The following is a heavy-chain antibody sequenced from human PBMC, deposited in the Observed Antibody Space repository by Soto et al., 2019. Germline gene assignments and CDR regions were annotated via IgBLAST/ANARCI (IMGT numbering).Heavy chain of an antibody. Sequence: SETLSLTCTVSGGSISSYYWSWIRQPPGKGLEWIGYIYYSGSTNYNPSLKSRVTISVDTSKNQFSLKLSSVTAADTAVYYCAREKDIADFDYWGQGTLVTVSS. CDR2: IYYSGST. V-gene: IGHV4-59*01. D-gene: IGHD2-15*01. CDR1: GGSISSYY. J-gene: IGHJ4*02. CDR3: AREKDIADFDY.